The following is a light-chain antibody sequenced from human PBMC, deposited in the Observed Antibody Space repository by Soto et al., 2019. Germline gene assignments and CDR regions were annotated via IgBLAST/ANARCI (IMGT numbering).Light chain of an antibody. CDR3: CSSAGGGTYV. J-gene: IGLJ1*01. V-gene: IGLV2-23*02. CDR1: SSDVGSYDL. Sequence: QSALTQPASVSGSPGQSIAISCTGTSSDVGSYDLVSWYQQHPGKAPKLMIYEVTKRPSGVYSRFSGSKSGNTASLTISGLQAEDDADYYCCSSAGGGTYVFGTGTKVTVL. CDR2: EVT.